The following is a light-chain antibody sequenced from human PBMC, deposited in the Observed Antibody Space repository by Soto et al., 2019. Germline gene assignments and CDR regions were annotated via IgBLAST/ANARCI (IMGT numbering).Light chain of an antibody. CDR1: QGISSS. V-gene: IGKV1-9*01. J-gene: IGKJ2*01. Sequence: IQLTQSPSSLSASVGDGVTITCRASQGISSSLAWYQQKPGKAPKLLIYAASTLQSGVPSRFSGSGSGTDFTLTISSLQPEDCATYYCQQLNGVPPYTFGQGTKLEIK. CDR3: QQLNGVPPYT. CDR2: AAS.